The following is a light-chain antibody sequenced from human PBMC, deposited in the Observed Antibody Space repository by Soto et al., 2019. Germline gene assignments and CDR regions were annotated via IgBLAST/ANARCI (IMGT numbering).Light chain of an antibody. Sequence: QSALAQPASVSGSPGQPITISCTGTSSDVGGYNYVSWYQQQSGKAPKLMIHEVSNRPSGVSNRFSGSKSGNTASLTISGPQAEDEADYYCSSYTSSRAYVFGIGTKVTVL. CDR3: SSYTSSRAYV. J-gene: IGLJ1*01. CDR2: EVS. CDR1: SSDVGGYNY. V-gene: IGLV2-14*01.